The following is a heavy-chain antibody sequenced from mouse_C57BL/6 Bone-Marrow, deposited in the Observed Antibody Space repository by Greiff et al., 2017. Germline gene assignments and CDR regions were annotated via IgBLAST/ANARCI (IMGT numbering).Heavy chain of an antibody. D-gene: IGHD1-1*01. Sequence: QVKLQQPGAELVRPGSSVKLSCKASGYTFTSYWMDWVKQRPGQGLEWIGNIYPSDSETHYNQKFKDKATLTVDKSSSTAYMQLSSLTSEDSAVYYCARSGYYGSLFAYWGQGTLVTVSA. CDR1: GYTFTSYW. CDR2: IYPSDSET. CDR3: ARSGYYGSLFAY. J-gene: IGHJ3*01. V-gene: IGHV1-61*01.